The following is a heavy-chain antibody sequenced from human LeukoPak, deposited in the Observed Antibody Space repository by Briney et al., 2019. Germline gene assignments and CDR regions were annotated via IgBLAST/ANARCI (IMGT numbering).Heavy chain of an antibody. J-gene: IGHJ4*02. D-gene: IGHD6-13*01. Sequence: GGSLRLSCVASGFTFSSYAMHWVRQAPGKGLEWVAVISKDGSNKYYADSVKGRFAISRDNSKNTLYLQMNSLRADDTALYYCARDWYSSNWYGNSFDYWGQGTLVSVSS. CDR2: ISKDGSNK. CDR3: ARDWYSSNWYGNSFDY. V-gene: IGHV3-30*09. CDR1: GFTFSSYA.